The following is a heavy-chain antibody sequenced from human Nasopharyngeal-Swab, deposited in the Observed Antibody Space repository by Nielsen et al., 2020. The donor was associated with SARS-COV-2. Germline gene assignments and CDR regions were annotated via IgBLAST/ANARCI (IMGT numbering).Heavy chain of an antibody. V-gene: IGHV3-30*03. CDR2: ISYDGSNK. D-gene: IGHD1-26*01. CDR3: ARARAGSWADAFDI. J-gene: IGHJ3*02. Sequence: GESLKISCAASGFTFSSYGMHWVRQAPGKGLEWVAVISYDGSNKYYADSVKGRFTISRDNSKNTLYLQMNSLRAEDTAAYYCARARAGSWADAFDIWGQGTMVTVSS. CDR1: GFTFSSYG.